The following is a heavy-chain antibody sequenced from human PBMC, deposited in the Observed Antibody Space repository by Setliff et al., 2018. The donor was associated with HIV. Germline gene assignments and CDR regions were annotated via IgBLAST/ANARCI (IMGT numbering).Heavy chain of an antibody. CDR1: GYTFTGYY. CDR3: ARDGGYSDHQWFGDAFDI. CDR2: INPNSGGT. V-gene: IGHV1-2*06. J-gene: IGHJ3*02. D-gene: IGHD3-10*01. Sequence: ASVKVSCKASGYTFTGYYMHWVRQAPGQGLEWMGRINPNSGGTNYAQKFQGRVTMTRDTSISTAYMELSRLTSDDTAVYFCARDGGYSDHQWFGDAFDIWGQGTMVTVSS.